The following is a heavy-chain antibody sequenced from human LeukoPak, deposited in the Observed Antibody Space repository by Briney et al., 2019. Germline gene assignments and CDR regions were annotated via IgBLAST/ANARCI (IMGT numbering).Heavy chain of an antibody. CDR1: GGTFSSYA. J-gene: IGHJ3*02. V-gene: IGHV1-69*13. D-gene: IGHD1-26*01. Sequence: ASVKVSCKASGGTFSSYAISWVRQAPGQGLEWMGRIIPIFGTANYAQKFQGRVTITADESTSTAYMELSSLRSEDTAVYYCARDFSGSYDAFDIWGQGTMVAVSS. CDR3: ARDFSGSYDAFDI. CDR2: IIPIFGTA.